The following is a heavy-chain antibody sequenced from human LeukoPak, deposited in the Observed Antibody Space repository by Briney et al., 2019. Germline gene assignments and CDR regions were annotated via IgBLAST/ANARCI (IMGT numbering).Heavy chain of an antibody. Sequence: KPSETLSLTCAVYGGSFSGYYWSWIRQPPGKGLEWIGEINHSGSTNYNPSLNSRVTISVDTSKNQFSLKMSSVTAADTAVYYCAKGRKRLYYGSGSPFDVWGKGTTVTISS. V-gene: IGHV4-34*01. CDR3: AKGRKRLYYGSGSPFDV. CDR1: GGSFSGYY. CDR2: INHSGST. J-gene: IGHJ6*04. D-gene: IGHD3-10*01.